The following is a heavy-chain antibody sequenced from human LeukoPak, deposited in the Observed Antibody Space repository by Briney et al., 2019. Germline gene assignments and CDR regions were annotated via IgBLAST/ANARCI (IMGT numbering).Heavy chain of an antibody. Sequence: PGGSLRLSCAASGFTFSSYWMNWVRQAPGKGLEWVASINHNGNVNYYVDSVKGRFTISRDNAKNSLYLQMSNLRAEDTAVYFCARGGDLDDWGQGATVTVSS. CDR2: INHNGNVN. J-gene: IGHJ6*02. CDR1: GFTFSSYW. D-gene: IGHD2-21*01. V-gene: IGHV3-7*03. CDR3: ARGGDLDD.